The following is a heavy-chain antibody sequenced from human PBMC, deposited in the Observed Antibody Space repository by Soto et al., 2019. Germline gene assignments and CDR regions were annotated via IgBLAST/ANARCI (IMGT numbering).Heavy chain of an antibody. CDR2: INPSGGST. D-gene: IGHD6-6*01. V-gene: IGHV1-46*03. J-gene: IGHJ3*02. CDR3: ARSEISIAARQGAFDI. Sequence: QVQLVQSGAEVKKPGASVKVSCKASGYTFTSYYMHWVRQAPGQGLEWMGIINPSGGSTSYAQKFQGRVTMTRDTSTSTVYMELSSLRSEDTAVYYCARSEISIAARQGAFDIWGQGTMVTVSS. CDR1: GYTFTSYY.